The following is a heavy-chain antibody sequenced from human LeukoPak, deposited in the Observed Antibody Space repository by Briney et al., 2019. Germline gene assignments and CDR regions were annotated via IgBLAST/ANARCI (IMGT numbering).Heavy chain of an antibody. D-gene: IGHD5-12*01. J-gene: IGHJ2*01. Sequence: SGTLSLTCAVSGGSFSGYYWSWIRQPPGKGLEWIGEIGHSGSTNYSPSLKSRVTISVDTSKNQFSLNLSSVTAADTAVYYCARALVRATMVWYFDLWGRGTLVTVSS. CDR3: ARALVRATMVWYFDL. V-gene: IGHV4-34*01. CDR2: IGHSGST. CDR1: GGSFSGYY.